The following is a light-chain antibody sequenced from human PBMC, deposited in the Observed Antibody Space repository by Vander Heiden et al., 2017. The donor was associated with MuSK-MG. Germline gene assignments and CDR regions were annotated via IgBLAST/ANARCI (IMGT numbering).Light chain of an antibody. CDR2: DAS. Sequence: DIQMTQSPSSLCASRGDRVTITCRARQHISSYLNCYQQKPAKAPTILIYDASSLQRGVPSRFSGSGSGTDFTLPISSLQPEDFAAYYCQQSYSTPPITFGQGTRLEIK. V-gene: IGKV1-39*01. J-gene: IGKJ5*01. CDR1: QHISSY. CDR3: QQSYSTPPIT.